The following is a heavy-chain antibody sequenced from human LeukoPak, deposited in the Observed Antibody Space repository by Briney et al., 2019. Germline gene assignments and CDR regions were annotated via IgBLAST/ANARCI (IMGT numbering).Heavy chain of an antibody. J-gene: IGHJ4*02. CDR2: ISSSSSYI. CDR1: GFTFSSYS. CDR3: ARRHDYSSYPDY. D-gene: IGHD4-11*01. Sequence: GGSLRLSCAASGFTFSSYSMNWVRQAPGKGLEWVSSISSSSSYIYYADSVEGRFTISRDNAKNSLYLQMNSLRAEDTAVYYCARRHDYSSYPDYWGQGTLVTVSS. V-gene: IGHV3-21*01.